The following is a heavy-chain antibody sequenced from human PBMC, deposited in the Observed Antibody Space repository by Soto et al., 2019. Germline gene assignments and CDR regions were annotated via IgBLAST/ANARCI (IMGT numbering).Heavy chain of an antibody. J-gene: IGHJ4*02. Sequence: EVQLVESGGGLVQPGGSLRLSCAASGFTFSSYDMHWVRQATGKGLEWVSALGTAGDTYYPGSVKGRFTISRENAKYSLYLQMNSLRAGDTVVYYCARGPYGSGSPIAPYYFDYWGQGTLVTVSS. D-gene: IGHD3-10*01. CDR1: GFTFSSYD. CDR2: LGTAGDT. V-gene: IGHV3-13*01. CDR3: ARGPYGSGSPIAPYYFDY.